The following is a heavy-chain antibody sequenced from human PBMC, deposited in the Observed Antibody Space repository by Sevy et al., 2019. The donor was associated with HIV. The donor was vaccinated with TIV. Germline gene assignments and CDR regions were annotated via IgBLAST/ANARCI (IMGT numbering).Heavy chain of an antibody. V-gene: IGHV5-51*01. CDR3: ATSRSGYFDSSGYYIY. CDR2: IYPDDSDT. CDR1: GYSFTSHW. Sequence: GESLKISCKGSGYSFTSHWLGWVRHMPGKGLEWMGIIYPDDSDTKYSPSFQGQVTFSADKSISTAYLQWSSLKASDTAMYLYATSRSGYFDSSGYYIYWGQGTLVTVSS. J-gene: IGHJ4*02. D-gene: IGHD3-22*01.